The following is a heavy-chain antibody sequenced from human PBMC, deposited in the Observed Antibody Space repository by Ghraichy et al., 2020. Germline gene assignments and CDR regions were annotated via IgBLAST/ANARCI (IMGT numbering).Heavy chain of an antibody. CDR2: IYYSGST. CDR3: ARETIAAAGTRLPAFDI. J-gene: IGHJ3*02. D-gene: IGHD6-13*01. V-gene: IGHV4-59*01. CDR1: GGSISSYY. Sequence: SETLSLTCTVSGGSISSYYWSWIRQPPGKGLEWIGYIYYSGSTNYNPSLKSRVTISVDTSKNQFSLKLSSVTAADTAVYYCARETIAAAGTRLPAFDIWGQGTMVTVSS.